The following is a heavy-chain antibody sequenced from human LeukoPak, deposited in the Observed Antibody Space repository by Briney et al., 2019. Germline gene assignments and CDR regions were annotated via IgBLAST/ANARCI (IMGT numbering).Heavy chain of an antibody. CDR2: IYPGDSDT. Sequence: GESLKISCKGSGYSFTSYWIGWMRQMPGKGLEWMGIIYPGDSDTRYSPSFQGQVTISADKSISTAYLQWSSLKASDTAMYYCVRQDSSSWYENWFDPWGQGTLVTVSS. D-gene: IGHD6-13*01. CDR1: GYSFTSYW. CDR3: VRQDSSSWYENWFDP. J-gene: IGHJ5*02. V-gene: IGHV5-51*01.